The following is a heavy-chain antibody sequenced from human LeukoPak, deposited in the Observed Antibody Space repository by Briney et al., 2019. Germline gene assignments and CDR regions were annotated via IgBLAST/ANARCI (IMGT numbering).Heavy chain of an antibody. V-gene: IGHV4-39*01. Sequence: SETLSLTCTVSGDSISSRSYYWGWIRQPPGKGLEWIGSIYYSGSTYYNPSLKGRVTMSVDTSKNQFSLKLTSVTAVDTAVYYCARLPGPGRPGYYAMDVWGQGTTVTVSS. D-gene: IGHD1-1*01. CDR3: ARLPGPGRPGYYAMDV. CDR1: GDSISSRSYY. CDR2: IYYSGST. J-gene: IGHJ6*02.